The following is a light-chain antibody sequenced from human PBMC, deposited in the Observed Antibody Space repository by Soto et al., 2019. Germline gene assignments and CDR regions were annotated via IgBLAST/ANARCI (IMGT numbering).Light chain of an antibody. CDR1: QSVSSSF. Sequence: EIVLTQSPGTLSLSPGERATLSCRASQSVSSSFLAGYQQKPGQAPRLLIYGASSRATGIPDRFSGSGSGTDFILTISRLEPEDFAVYYCQQYDSSPRTFGQGTKVEIK. CDR2: GAS. CDR3: QQYDSSPRT. V-gene: IGKV3-20*01. J-gene: IGKJ1*01.